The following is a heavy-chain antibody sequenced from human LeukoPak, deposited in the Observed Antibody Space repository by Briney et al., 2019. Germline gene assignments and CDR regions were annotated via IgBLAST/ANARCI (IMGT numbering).Heavy chain of an antibody. J-gene: IGHJ4*02. D-gene: IGHD6-19*01. CDR1: GFMFTNYP. CDR3: ARGGDAGWYGDY. V-gene: IGHV3-30-3*01. Sequence: GGSLRLSRAASGFMFTNYPVHWVRQAPGKGLEWVAVISFDGNNEYSADSVKGRFTFSRDNSRNTVYLQMNNLRPEDTAVYYCARGGDAGWYGDYWGQGTLVTVSS. CDR2: ISFDGNNE.